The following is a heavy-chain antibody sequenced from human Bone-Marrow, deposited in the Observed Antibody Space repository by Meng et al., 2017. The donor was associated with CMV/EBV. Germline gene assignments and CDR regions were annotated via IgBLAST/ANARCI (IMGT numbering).Heavy chain of an antibody. CDR3: ARERDDTRWLQVGAFPNDY. V-gene: IGHV1-2*02. J-gene: IGHJ4*02. CDR2: INPNSGGT. D-gene: IGHD5-24*01. CDR1: GYTFTGYY. Sequence: ASVKVSCKASGYTFTGYYMHWVRQAPGQGLEWMGWINPNSGGTNYAQKFQGRVTMTRDTSISTAYMELSRLRSDDTAVYYCARERDDTRWLQVGAFPNDYWGQGTRVTVSS.